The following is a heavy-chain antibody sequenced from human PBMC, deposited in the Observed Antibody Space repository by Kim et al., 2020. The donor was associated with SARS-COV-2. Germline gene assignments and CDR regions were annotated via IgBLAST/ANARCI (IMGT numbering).Heavy chain of an antibody. V-gene: IGHV3-64*01. CDR3: AREYTPAASYYYYYYMDV. J-gene: IGHJ6*03. CDR1: GFTFSSYA. CDR2: ISSNGGST. Sequence: GGSLRLSCAASGFTFSSYAMHWVRQAPGKGLEYVSAISSNGGSTYYANSVKGRFTISRDNTKNTLYLQMGSLRAEDRAVYYCAREYTPAASYYYYYYMDV. D-gene: IGHD2-2*01.